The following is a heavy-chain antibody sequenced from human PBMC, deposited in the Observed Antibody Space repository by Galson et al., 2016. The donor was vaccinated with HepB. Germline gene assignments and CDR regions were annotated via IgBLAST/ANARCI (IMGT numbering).Heavy chain of an antibody. Sequence: SLRLSCAASGLIFSNYGMHWVRQAPGKGLEWVAVISSDGSDKVYADSVKGRFTISRDNSKNTLFRQMSSLGAEDTAVYYCAKDRSSRWTHDHWGQGTLVTVSS. D-gene: IGHD2-2*01. CDR3: AKDRSSRWTHDH. CDR2: ISSDGSDK. J-gene: IGHJ4*02. CDR1: GLIFSNYG. V-gene: IGHV3-30*18.